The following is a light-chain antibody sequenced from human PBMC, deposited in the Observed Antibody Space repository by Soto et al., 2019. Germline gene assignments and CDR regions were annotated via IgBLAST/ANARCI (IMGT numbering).Light chain of an antibody. CDR1: QSFRSSY. Sequence: IVLTQSPGTLSLSPGERATLSCRASQSFRSSYLAWYQQKPGQAPRLLIYGASSRATGIPDRFSGSGSGTDFNLTISRLEPEDFAVYYCQQYGSSPQTFGQGTKLEIK. CDR3: QQYGSSPQT. CDR2: GAS. J-gene: IGKJ2*01. V-gene: IGKV3-20*01.